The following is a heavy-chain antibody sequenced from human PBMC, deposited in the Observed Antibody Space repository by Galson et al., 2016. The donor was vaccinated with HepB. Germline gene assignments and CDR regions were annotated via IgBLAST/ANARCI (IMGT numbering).Heavy chain of an antibody. CDR1: GDSVTSNTYY. CDR3: AREAGRLGDGLLDV. D-gene: IGHD3-16*01. Sequence: SETLSLTCTVSGDSVTSNTYYWSWVRQSPGKGLEWIGYFYHSGITKYNPAFKSRVTISQDTPKNQLSLRLSSVTAADTAVYYCAREAGRLGDGLLDVWGQGTTVTVSS. J-gene: IGHJ6*02. V-gene: IGHV4-61*01. CDR2: FYHSGIT.